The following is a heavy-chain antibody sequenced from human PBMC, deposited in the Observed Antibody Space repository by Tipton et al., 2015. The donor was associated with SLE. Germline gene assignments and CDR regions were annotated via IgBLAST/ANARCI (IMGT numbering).Heavy chain of an antibody. CDR1: GGSFSGYY. D-gene: IGHD6-13*01. V-gene: IGHV4-34*01. Sequence: TLSLTCAVYGGSFSGYYWSWIRQPPGKGLEWIGEINHSGSANYNPSLKSRVTISVDTSKNHFSLKLSSVTAADTAVYYCARWGIAAGGFDYWGQGTLVTVSS. CDR2: INHSGSA. J-gene: IGHJ4*02. CDR3: ARWGIAAGGFDY.